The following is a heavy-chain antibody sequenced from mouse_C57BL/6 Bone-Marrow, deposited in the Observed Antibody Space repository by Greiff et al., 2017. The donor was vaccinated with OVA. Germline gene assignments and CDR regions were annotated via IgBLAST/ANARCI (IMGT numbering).Heavy chain of an antibody. CDR1: GFNIKDYY. CDR2: IDPEDGET. CDR3: GSDGYCPGIAY. J-gene: IGHJ3*01. Sequence: VQLQQSGAELVKPGASVKLSCTASGFNIKDYYMHWVKQRTEQGLVWIGRIDPEDGETKYAPQFQGKATITVDTSSITAYLQLSSLTSEDTAVDYCGSDGYCPGIAYWGQGTLVTVAA. D-gene: IGHD2-3*01. V-gene: IGHV14-2*01.